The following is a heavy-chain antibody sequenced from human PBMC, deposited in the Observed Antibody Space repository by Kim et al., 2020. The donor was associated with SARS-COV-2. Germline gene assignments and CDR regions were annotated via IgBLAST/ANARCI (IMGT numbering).Heavy chain of an antibody. J-gene: IGHJ3*02. CDR3: TSVPATPLAFWAAFD. Sequence: GGPLRLSCAASGFTFSGSAIHWVRQASGKGLEWVGRIRSKANSYATAYAASVRGRLSISRDDSKNTAYLQMNNLKTEDTAVYYCTSVPATPLAFWAAFD. CDR1: GFTFSGSA. CDR2: IRSKANSYAT. V-gene: IGHV3-73*01. D-gene: IGHD3-3*02.